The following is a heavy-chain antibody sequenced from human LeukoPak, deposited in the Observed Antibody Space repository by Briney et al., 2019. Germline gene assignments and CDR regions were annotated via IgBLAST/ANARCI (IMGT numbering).Heavy chain of an antibody. CDR3: ATAGDHYYDSSGYDY. V-gene: IGHV1-69*06. CDR1: GGTFSSYA. J-gene: IGHJ4*02. CDR2: IIPIFGTA. D-gene: IGHD3-22*01. Sequence: SVKVSCKASGGTFSSYAISWVRQAPGQGLEWMGGIIPIFGTANYAQKFQGRVTMTEDTSTDTAYMELSSLRSEDTAVYYCATAGDHYYDSSGYDYWGQGTLVTVSS.